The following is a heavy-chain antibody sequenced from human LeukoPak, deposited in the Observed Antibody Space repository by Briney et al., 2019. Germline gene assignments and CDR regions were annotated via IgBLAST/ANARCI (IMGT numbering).Heavy chain of an antibody. D-gene: IGHD3-22*01. CDR3: ARGARDSSGYIDY. CDR2: ISSSSSTI. J-gene: IGHJ4*02. Sequence: GGSLRLSCAASGFTFSTYSMNWMRQAPGKGLEWVSYISSSSSTIYYADSVKGRFTISRDNAKNSLYLQMNSLRAEDTAVYYCARGARDSSGYIDYWGQGTLVTVSS. V-gene: IGHV3-48*01. CDR1: GFTFSTYS.